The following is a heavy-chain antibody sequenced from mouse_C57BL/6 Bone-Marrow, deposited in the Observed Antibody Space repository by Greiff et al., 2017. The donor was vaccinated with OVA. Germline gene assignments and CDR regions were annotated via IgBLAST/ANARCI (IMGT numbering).Heavy chain of an antibody. V-gene: IGHV1-26*01. CDR1: GYTFTDYY. CDR3: ARRIDPPMDY. J-gene: IGHJ4*01. Sequence: EVQLQQSGPELVKPGASVKISCKASGYTFTDYYMNWVKQSHGKSLEWIGDINPNNGGTSYNQKFKGKATLTVYKSSSTAYMELRSLTSEDSAVYYCARRIDPPMDYWGQGTSVTGSS. CDR2: INPNNGGT.